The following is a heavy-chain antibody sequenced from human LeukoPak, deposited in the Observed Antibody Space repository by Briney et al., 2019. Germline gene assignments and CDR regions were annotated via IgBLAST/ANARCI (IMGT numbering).Heavy chain of an antibody. CDR2: INSDGSST. J-gene: IGHJ4*02. CDR3: ARETRGSYYTYGY. CDR1: GFTFSSYW. V-gene: IGHV3-74*01. D-gene: IGHD1-26*01. Sequence: GGSLRLSSAASGFTFSSYWMHWVRQGPGKGLVWVSRINSDGSSTSYADSVKGRFTISRDNAKNTLYLQMNSLRAEDTAVYYRARETRGSYYTYGYWGQGTLVTVSS.